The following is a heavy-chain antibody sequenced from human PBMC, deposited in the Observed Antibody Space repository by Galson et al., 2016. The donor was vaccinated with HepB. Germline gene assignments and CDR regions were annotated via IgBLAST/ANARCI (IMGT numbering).Heavy chain of an antibody. CDR3: SRERPVGSYYGSGSYPNDY. V-gene: IGHV3-49*03. Sequence: SLRLSCAASGFTFGDYAMSWFRQAPGKGLEWVGFIRSKSYGATTEYAASVSGRFTISRDDSKSIAYLQMNSLKTEDTAVYYCSRERPVGSYYGSGSYPNDYWGQGTLVTVSS. J-gene: IGHJ4*02. CDR1: GFTFGDYA. D-gene: IGHD3-10*01. CDR2: IRSKSYGATT.